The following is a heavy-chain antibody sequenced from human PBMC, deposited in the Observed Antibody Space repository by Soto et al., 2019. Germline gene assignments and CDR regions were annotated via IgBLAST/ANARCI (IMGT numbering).Heavy chain of an antibody. Sequence: ASVKVSCKASGYTFTGYYMHWVRQAPGQGLEWMGWINPNSGGTNYAQKFQGRVTMTRDTSISTAYMELSRLRSDDTAVYYCALSSIVYYCYGMDVWGQGTTVTVSS. CDR2: INPNSGGT. J-gene: IGHJ6*02. CDR1: GYTFTGYY. V-gene: IGHV1-2*02. CDR3: ALSSIVYYCYGMDV. D-gene: IGHD2-2*01.